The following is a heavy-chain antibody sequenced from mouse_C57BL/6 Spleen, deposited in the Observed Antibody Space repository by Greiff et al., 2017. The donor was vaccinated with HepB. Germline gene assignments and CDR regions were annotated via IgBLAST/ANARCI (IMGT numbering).Heavy chain of an antibody. CDR2: INPGSGGT. J-gene: IGHJ2*01. V-gene: IGHV1-54*01. Sequence: QVQLKESGAELVRPGTSVKVSCKASGYAFTTYLIEWVKQRPGQGLEWIGVINPGSGGTHYNEKFKGKATLPADKSSSTAYMQLSSLTSEDSAVYFCARRNYGSSYLDYWGQGTTLTVSS. CDR1: GYAFTTYL. CDR3: ARRNYGSSYLDY. D-gene: IGHD1-1*01.